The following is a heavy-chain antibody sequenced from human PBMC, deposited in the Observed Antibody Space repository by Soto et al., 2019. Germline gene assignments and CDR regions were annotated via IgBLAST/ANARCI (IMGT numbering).Heavy chain of an antibody. Sequence: GESLKISCKGSGYSFTSYWIGWVRQMPGKGLEWMGIIYPGDSDTRYSPSFQGQVTISADKSISTAYLQWSSLKASDTAMYYCARLMSGIAVAGRAFDIWGQGTMVTV. CDR1: GYSFTSYW. CDR2: IYPGDSDT. V-gene: IGHV5-51*01. CDR3: ARLMSGIAVAGRAFDI. J-gene: IGHJ3*02. D-gene: IGHD6-19*01.